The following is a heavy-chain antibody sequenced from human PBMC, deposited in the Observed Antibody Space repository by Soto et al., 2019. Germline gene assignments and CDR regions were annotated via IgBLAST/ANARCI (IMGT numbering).Heavy chain of an antibody. CDR2: ISAGGGNT. CDR3: AKRAEYHLVSWFDP. V-gene: IGHV3-23*01. CDR1: GFSFSTYA. J-gene: IGHJ5*02. Sequence: EVQLLESGGGLVQPGGSLRLSCAVSGFSFSTYAMSWVRQAPGKGLEWVSGISAGGGNTYYADSVRGRFTISRDNSKDTLYLQITSLRAEDTTFYYCAKRAEYHLVSWFDPWGQGTLVTVSS. D-gene: IGHD2-2*01.